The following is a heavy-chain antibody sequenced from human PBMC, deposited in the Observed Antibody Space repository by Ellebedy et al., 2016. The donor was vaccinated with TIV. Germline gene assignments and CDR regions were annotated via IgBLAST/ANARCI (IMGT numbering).Heavy chain of an antibody. CDR1: GFTFSSYA. V-gene: IGHV3-23*01. CDR3: AKLSYYDSSGYYY. Sequence: GESLKISXAASGFTFSSYAMSWVRQAPGKGLEWVSAISGSGGSTYYADSVKGRFTISRDNSKNTLYLQMNSLRAEDTAVYYCAKLSYYDSSGYYYWGQGTLVTVSS. D-gene: IGHD3-22*01. CDR2: ISGSGGST. J-gene: IGHJ4*02.